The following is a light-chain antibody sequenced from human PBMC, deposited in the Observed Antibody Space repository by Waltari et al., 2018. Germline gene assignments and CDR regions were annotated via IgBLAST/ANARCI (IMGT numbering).Light chain of an antibody. CDR3: QKYGTLPAT. Sequence: IVLTPPPGTPCLSPGERAALSCSPSQSVCRTLAWYQQNPGQAPRLLIYDASTSATGSPDRFSGSGSGTDFSLTISRLEPEDFAVYYCQKYGTLPATFGQGTKVEIK. V-gene: IGKV3-20*01. CDR2: DAS. CDR1: QSVCRT. J-gene: IGKJ1*01.